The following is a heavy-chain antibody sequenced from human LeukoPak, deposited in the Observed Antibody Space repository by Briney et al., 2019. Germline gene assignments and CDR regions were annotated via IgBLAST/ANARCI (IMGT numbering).Heavy chain of an antibody. J-gene: IGHJ4*02. D-gene: IGHD5-24*01. V-gene: IGHV4-61*02. CDR3: ARGDRWLQNELDS. CDR2: IYTIGIT. Sequence: ASETLSLTCTVSGGSISSGSYYWSWIRQPAGKGLEWIGRIYTIGITNYNPSLKSRVSISLDTSKKQFSLQMTSVTAADTAIYYCARGDRWLQNELDSWGQGTLVTVSS. CDR1: GGSISSGSYY.